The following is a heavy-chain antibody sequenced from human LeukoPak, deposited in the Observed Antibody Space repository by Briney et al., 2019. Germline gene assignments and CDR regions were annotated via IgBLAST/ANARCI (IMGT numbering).Heavy chain of an antibody. J-gene: IGHJ4*02. CDR2: IYYSGRT. V-gene: IGHV4-39*01. D-gene: IGHD3-16*01. Sequence: SETLSLTCSVSGGYISTSNYYWGWIRQPPGKGLEWIGTIYYSGRTYYNPARQSRVTISLDTSQNQLSLQVRSVTVVDTAVYYCARFFYYDASLPPYWGQGTLVTVSS. CDR1: GGYISTSNYY. CDR3: ARFFYYDASLPPY.